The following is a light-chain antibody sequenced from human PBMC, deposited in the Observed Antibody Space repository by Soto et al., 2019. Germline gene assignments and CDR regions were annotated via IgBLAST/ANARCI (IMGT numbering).Light chain of an antibody. J-gene: IGLJ1*01. CDR1: SSNVGSHNY. Sequence: QSVLTQPRSVSGSPGQAVTISCTGTSSNVGSHNYVSWYQQHPGKAPKLIINDVSKRPSGVPDRFSGSKSGNTASLTISGLQAEDEADYYCCSFAGGLFVFGAGNKVTVL. V-gene: IGLV2-11*01. CDR3: CSFAGGLFV. CDR2: DVS.